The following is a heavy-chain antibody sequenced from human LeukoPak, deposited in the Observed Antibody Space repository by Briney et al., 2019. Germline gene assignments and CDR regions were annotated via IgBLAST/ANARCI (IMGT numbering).Heavy chain of an antibody. J-gene: IGHJ4*02. V-gene: IGHV3-30*02. Sequence: PGGSLRLSCAASGFTFSSYGIHWVRQAPGKGLEWVAFIRNDGSIKYYTDSVKGRFTISRDNSKNTLYLQMNSLRAEDTAVYYCAKDQPDMGATAWFFDYWGQGTLVTVSS. CDR1: GFTFSSYG. CDR2: IRNDGSIK. D-gene: IGHD1-26*01. CDR3: AKDQPDMGATAWFFDY.